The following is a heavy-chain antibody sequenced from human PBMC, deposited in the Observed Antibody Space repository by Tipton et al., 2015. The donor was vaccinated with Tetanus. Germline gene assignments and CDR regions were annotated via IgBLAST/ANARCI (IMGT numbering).Heavy chain of an antibody. CDR2: ISVSGHDT. Sequence: GSLRLSCAASGFTFSDYYMSWFRQPPGKGLECISYISVSGHDTNYADPVKGRFSISRDNSKNTVYLQMNSLRDEDTAVYYCAKDPASRGWFDPWGQGTLVSVSS. V-gene: IGHV3-11*05. CDR3: AKDPASRGWFDP. J-gene: IGHJ5*02. CDR1: GFTFSDYY.